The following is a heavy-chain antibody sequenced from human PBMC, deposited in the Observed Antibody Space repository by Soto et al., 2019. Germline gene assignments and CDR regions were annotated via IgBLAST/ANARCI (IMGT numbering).Heavy chain of an antibody. J-gene: IGHJ4*02. CDR3: AKDTDVVGAAYKSDY. D-gene: IGHD1-26*01. V-gene: IGHV3-30*18. CDR2: ISYDGGEK. Sequence: QVQLVESGGGVVQPGRSLRLSCVASGFSFSSYGMHWVRQAPGKGLEWVAVISYDGGEKYYADYVKGRFTISRDNSKNTLDLQMNSMIGEDTAVYYCAKDTDVVGAAYKSDYWGQGTLVTVSS. CDR1: GFSFSSYG.